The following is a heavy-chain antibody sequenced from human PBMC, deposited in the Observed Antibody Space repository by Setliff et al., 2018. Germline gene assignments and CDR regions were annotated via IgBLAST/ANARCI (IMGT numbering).Heavy chain of an antibody. CDR1: GGSFSGYY. J-gene: IGHJ4*02. CDR3: ATREQLWSTHFDY. CDR2: INHSGST. V-gene: IGHV4-34*01. Sequence: LSLTCAVYGGSFSGYYWSWIRQPPGKGLEWIGEINHSGSTNYNPSLKSRVTISVDTSKNQFSLKLSSVTAADTAVYYCATREQLWSTHFDYWGQGTLVTVSS. D-gene: IGHD5-18*01.